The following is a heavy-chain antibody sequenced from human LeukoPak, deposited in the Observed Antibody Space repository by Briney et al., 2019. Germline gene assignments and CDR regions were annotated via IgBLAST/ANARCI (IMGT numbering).Heavy chain of an antibody. CDR3: ARDLITVTKGFDI. J-gene: IGHJ3*02. D-gene: IGHD4-17*01. V-gene: IGHV4-59*11. CDR2: ISYIGST. CDR1: ADSFTSHY. Sequence: PSETLSLTCAVSADSFTSHYWSWIRQPPGKGLEWIGYISYIGSTNYSPSLKSRVTISIDTSKNQFSLKLRSVTAADTAVYYCARDLITVTKGFDIWGQGTMVSVSS.